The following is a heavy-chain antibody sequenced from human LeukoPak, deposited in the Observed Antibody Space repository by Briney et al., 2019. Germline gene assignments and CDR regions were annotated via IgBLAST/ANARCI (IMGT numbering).Heavy chain of an antibody. CDR1: GGSFSSYA. CDR2: IIHILGIA. D-gene: IGHD4-17*01. Sequence: RASVKVSCSVSGGSFSSYAISWVRQDPGQGLVWMGRIIHILGIANYAQKFQGRVTITADKSTSTAYMELSSLRSEDTAVYYCARARVGTVTTWYWYFDLWGRGTLATVSS. J-gene: IGHJ2*01. V-gene: IGHV1-69*04. CDR3: ARARVGTVTTWYWYFDL.